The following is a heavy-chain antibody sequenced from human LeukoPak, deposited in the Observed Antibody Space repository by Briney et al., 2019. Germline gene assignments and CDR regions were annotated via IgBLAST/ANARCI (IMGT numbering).Heavy chain of an antibody. CDR2: ISGSGFT. CDR3: AKGSQESPRTMLDAFDM. V-gene: IGHV3-23*01. Sequence: GGSLRLSCATSGFTFDNHVINWVRQAPGKGLEWVSSISGSGFTYYPDSVKGRFIISSDSYNSTLFPQMNSLRAEDSALYFCAKGSQESPRTMLDAFDMWGQGTVVIVSS. J-gene: IGHJ3*02. D-gene: IGHD1-14*01. CDR1: GFTFDNHV.